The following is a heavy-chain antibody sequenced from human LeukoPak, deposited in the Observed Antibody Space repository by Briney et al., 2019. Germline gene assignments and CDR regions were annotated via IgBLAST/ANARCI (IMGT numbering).Heavy chain of an antibody. CDR1: GFTFSSYS. CDR2: ISSSSSYI. J-gene: IGHJ4*02. CDR3: ARQYCSGGSCYSSY. D-gene: IGHD2-15*01. V-gene: IGHV3-21*01. Sequence: GGSLRLSCAASGFTFSSYSMNWVRQAPGKGLEWVSSISSSSSYIYYADSVKGRLTISRDNAKNSLYLQMNSLRAEDTAVYYCARQYCSGGSCYSSYWGQGTLVTVSS.